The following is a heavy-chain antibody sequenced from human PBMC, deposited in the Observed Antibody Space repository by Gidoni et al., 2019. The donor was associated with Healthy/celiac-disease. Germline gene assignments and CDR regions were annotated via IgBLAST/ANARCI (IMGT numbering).Heavy chain of an antibody. CDR3: AKAQEGFYSYGYFGFDY. Sequence: EVQLVESGGGLVQPGGSLRLSCAASVFTFSSYAMSWVRQAPGKGLEWVSAISGSGGSTYYADSVKGRFTISRDNSKNTLYLQMNSLRAEDTAVYYCAKAQEGFYSYGYFGFDYWGQGTLVTVSS. D-gene: IGHD5-18*01. J-gene: IGHJ4*02. V-gene: IGHV3-23*04. CDR1: VFTFSSYA. CDR2: ISGSGGST.